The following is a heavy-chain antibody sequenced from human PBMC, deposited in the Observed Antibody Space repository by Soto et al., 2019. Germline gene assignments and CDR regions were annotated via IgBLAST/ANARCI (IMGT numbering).Heavy chain of an antibody. V-gene: IGHV1-2*04. CDR2: INPNSGGT. CDR3: ARAERGAVAGYYGMDV. Sequence: QVQLVQSGAEVKKPGASVKVSCKASGYTFTGYYMHWVRQAPGQGLEWMGWINPNSGGTNYAQKFQGWVTMTRDTSISTAYMELSRLRSDDTAVYYCARAERGAVAGYYGMDVWGQGTTVTVSS. CDR1: GYTFTGYY. J-gene: IGHJ6*02. D-gene: IGHD6-19*01.